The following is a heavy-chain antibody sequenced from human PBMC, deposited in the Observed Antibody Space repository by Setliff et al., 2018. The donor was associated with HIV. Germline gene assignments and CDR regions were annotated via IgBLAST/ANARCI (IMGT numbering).Heavy chain of an antibody. D-gene: IGHD3-3*01. CDR2: IYHSGTT. Sequence: PSETLSLTCTVSGYPISSGYYWGWIRQPPGKGLEWIGSIYHSGTTSYNPSLQSRVTISVDTSKNQFSLQLSSATAADTAVYYCARRLQFWEFLHGVGGLGVWGQGNKGTVSS. V-gene: IGHV4-38-2*02. CDR1: GYPISSGYY. CDR3: ARRLQFWEFLHGVGGLGV. J-gene: IGHJ6*02.